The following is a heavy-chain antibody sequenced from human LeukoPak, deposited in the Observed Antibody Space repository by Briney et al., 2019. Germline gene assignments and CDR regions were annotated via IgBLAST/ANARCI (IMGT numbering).Heavy chain of an antibody. V-gene: IGHV3-74*01. CDR3: ARDLAAAGSLGLFDY. Sequence: PGGSLRLSCAASGFTFSSYWMHWVRQAPGKGLVWVSRINSDGSSTSYADSVKGRFTISRDNAKNTLYLQMNSLRAEDTAVYYCARDLAAAGSLGLFDYWGQGTLVTVSS. J-gene: IGHJ4*02. CDR1: GFTFSSYW. CDR2: INSDGSST. D-gene: IGHD6-13*01.